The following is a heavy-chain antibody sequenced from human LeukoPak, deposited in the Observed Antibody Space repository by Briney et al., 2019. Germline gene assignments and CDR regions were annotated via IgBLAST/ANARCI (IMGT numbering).Heavy chain of an antibody. CDR2: IHSSGDYI. D-gene: IGHD1-20*01. Sequence: PGGSLRLSCAASASGAAFTSHSMNWVRQAPGKGLEWISYIHSSGDYIFYADSVKGRFTVSRDNARNSLYLQMNSLRADDTAIYYCAREYNSRATFDYWGQGTLVTVSS. CDR1: ASGAAFTSHS. V-gene: IGHV3-21*05. J-gene: IGHJ4*02. CDR3: AREYNSRATFDY.